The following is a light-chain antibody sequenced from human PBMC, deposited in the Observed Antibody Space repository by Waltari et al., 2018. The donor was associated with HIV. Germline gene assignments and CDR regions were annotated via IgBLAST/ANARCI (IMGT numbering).Light chain of an antibody. CDR2: DVS. CDR3: CSYAGGNTYV. Sequence: QSALTRTASVSGSPGQSLTISCTAVGSYNLVSCYQQHPGKAPKLLIYDVSERPSGISNRFSGSKSGNTASLTISGLQAEDEADYYCCSYAGGNTYVFDTGTKVTVL. V-gene: IGLV2-23*02. J-gene: IGLJ1*01. CDR1: VGSYNL.